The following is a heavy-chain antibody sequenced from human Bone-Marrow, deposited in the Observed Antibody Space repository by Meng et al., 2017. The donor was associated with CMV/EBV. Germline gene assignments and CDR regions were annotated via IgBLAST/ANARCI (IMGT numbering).Heavy chain of an antibody. D-gene: IGHD4-17*01. Sequence: KASGGTFRSYAISWVRQAPGQGIEWMGVIIPIFGTRNYAQKFQGRVTITADESTSTAYMELSSLRSEDTAVYYCARGWGGDQEAIDYWGQGTLVTVSS. CDR3: ARGWGGDQEAIDY. CDR1: GGTFRSYA. V-gene: IGHV1-69*01. CDR2: IIPIFGTR. J-gene: IGHJ4*02.